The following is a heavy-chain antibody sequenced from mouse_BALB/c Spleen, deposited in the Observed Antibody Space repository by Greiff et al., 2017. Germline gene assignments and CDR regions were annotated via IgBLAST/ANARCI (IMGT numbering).Heavy chain of an antibody. V-gene: IGHV2-5-1*01. Sequence: VQLQQSGPSLVQPSQSLSITCTVSGFSLTSYGVHWVRQSPGKGLEWLGVIWRGGSTDYNAAFMSRLSITKDNSKSQVFFKMNSLQADDTAIYYCAKNSYYYGSSYFDYWGQGTTLTVSS. CDR2: IWRGGST. CDR1: GFSLTSYG. D-gene: IGHD1-1*01. J-gene: IGHJ2*01. CDR3: AKNSYYYGSSYFDY.